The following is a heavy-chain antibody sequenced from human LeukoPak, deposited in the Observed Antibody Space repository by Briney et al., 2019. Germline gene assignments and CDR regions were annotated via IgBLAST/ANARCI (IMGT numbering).Heavy chain of an antibody. Sequence: PSETLSLTCTVSGGSISSRSYYWGWIRQPPGKGLEWIGKISDSGSTYYSPSLKSRVTISVDTSKNQFSLKLSSVTAADTAVYYCARGGYSGSYYNYWGQGTLVTVSS. CDR2: ISDSGST. V-gene: IGHV4-39*07. CDR1: GGSISSRSYY. CDR3: ARGGYSGSYYNY. J-gene: IGHJ4*02. D-gene: IGHD1-26*01.